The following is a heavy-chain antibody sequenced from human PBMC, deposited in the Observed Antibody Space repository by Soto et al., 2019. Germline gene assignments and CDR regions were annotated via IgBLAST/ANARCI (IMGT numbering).Heavy chain of an antibody. J-gene: IGHJ6*03. CDR3: ARANNWNSPRGYYYYMDV. Sequence: ASVKVSCKASGYTFTSYYMHWVRQAPGQGPEWMGIINPSGGSTSYAQKFQGRVTMTRDTSTSTVYMKLSSVTAADTAVYYCARANNWNSPRGYYYYMDVWGKGTTVTVSS. V-gene: IGHV1-46*01. CDR2: INPSGGST. CDR1: GYTFTSYY. D-gene: IGHD1-7*01.